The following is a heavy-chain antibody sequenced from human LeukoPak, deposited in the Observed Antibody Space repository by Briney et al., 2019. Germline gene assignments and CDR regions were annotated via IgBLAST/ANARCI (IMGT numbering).Heavy chain of an antibody. CDR3: ARAGAPYGDYVGMDV. Sequence: GRSLRLSCAASGFTFSSYAMHWVRQAPGKGLEWVAVISYDGSNKYYADSVKGRFTISRDNSKNTLYLQMNSLRAEDTAVYYCARAGAPYGDYVGMDVWGQGTTVTVSS. V-gene: IGHV3-30-3*01. CDR1: GFTFSSYA. CDR2: ISYDGSNK. D-gene: IGHD4-17*01. J-gene: IGHJ6*02.